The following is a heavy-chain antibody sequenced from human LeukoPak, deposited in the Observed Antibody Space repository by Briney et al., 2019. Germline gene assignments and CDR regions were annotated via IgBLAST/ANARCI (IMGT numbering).Heavy chain of an antibody. J-gene: IGHJ4*02. CDR1: GFTFSSYA. Sequence: PGGSLRLSCAASGFTFSSYAMHWVRQAPGKGLEWVAVISYDGSNKYYADSVKGRFTISRDNSKNTLYLRMNSLRAEDTAVYYCAREPEVGATFFDYWGQGTLVTVSS. CDR2: ISYDGSNK. V-gene: IGHV3-30*04. CDR3: AREPEVGATFFDY. D-gene: IGHD1-26*01.